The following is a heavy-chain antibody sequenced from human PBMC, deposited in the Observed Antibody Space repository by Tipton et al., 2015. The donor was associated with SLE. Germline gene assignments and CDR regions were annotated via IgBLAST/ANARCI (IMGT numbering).Heavy chain of an antibody. J-gene: IGHJ3*02. Sequence: SLRLSCAASGFTFSRYAMHWVRQAPGKGLEYVSAISSNGGSTYYADSVKGRFTISRDNSKHTLYLQMGSLRAEDMAVYYCAREDCTGGVCYAAFDIWGQGTMVTVSS. CDR2: ISSNGGST. CDR3: AREDCTGGVCYAAFDI. CDR1: GFTFSRYA. D-gene: IGHD2-8*02. V-gene: IGHV3-64*02.